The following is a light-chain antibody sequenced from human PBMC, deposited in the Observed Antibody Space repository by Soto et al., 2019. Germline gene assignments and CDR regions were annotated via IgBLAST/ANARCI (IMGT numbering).Light chain of an antibody. Sequence: EIVLTQSPATLSLSPGERATLSCRASQSVSSSYLAWYQQKPGQAPRLLIYGASTGATGIPARFSGSGSGTEFTLTISRLQSEDFGVYYCQQYNNWPLTFGQGTKVDIK. CDR2: GAS. CDR3: QQYNNWPLT. CDR1: QSVSSSY. J-gene: IGKJ1*01. V-gene: IGKV3-15*01.